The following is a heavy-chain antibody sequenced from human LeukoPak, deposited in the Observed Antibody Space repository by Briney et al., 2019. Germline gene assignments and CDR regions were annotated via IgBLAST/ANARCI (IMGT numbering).Heavy chain of an antibody. Sequence: SETLSLTCTVSGGSISSYYWSWIRQPPGKGLEWIGYIYYSGSTNYNPSLKSRVTMSVDTSKNQFSLKLSSVTAADTAVYYCARVKMYFDYWGQGTLVTVSS. J-gene: IGHJ4*02. V-gene: IGHV4-59*12. CDR1: GGSISSYY. CDR2: IYYSGST. CDR3: ARVKMYFDY.